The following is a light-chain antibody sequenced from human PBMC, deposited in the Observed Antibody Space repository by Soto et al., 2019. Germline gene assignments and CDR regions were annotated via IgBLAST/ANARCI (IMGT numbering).Light chain of an antibody. Sequence: QSVLTQPASVSGSPGQSITISCTGTSSDVGSYNLVSWYQQHPGKAPKLMIHEGSKRPSGVSNRFSGSKSGNTASLTISGLQAEDEADYYCCSYARSSTYVFGTGTRSPS. CDR1: SSDVGSYNL. CDR2: EGS. J-gene: IGLJ1*01. CDR3: CSYARSSTYV. V-gene: IGLV2-23*01.